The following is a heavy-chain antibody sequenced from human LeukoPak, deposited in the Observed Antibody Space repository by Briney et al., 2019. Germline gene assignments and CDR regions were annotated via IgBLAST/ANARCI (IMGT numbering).Heavy chain of an antibody. J-gene: IGHJ4*02. CDR3: AREWAGYGSGSYYYY. V-gene: IGHV1-69*13. Sequence: GASVMVSCKASGGTFSRYAISGVRQAPGQGLEWMGGINPLFGTANYAHKFLGRVIITADESTSTTYMYLNSLKSDDTAVYYCAREWAGYGSGSYYYYWGQGTLVTVSS. CDR1: GGTFSRYA. D-gene: IGHD3-10*01. CDR2: INPLFGTA.